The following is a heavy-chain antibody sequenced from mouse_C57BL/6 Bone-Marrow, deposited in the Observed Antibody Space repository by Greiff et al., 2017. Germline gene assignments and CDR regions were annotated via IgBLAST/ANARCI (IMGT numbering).Heavy chain of an antibody. Sequence: VMLVASGGGLVQPGGSMKLSCVASGFTFSNYWMNWVRQSPEKGLEWVAQIRLKSDNYATHYAESVKGRFTISRDDSKSSVYLQMNNLRAEDTGIYYCTDGNYDYDGRAYWGQGTLVTVSA. CDR2: IRLKSDNYAT. D-gene: IGHD2-4*01. CDR3: TDGNYDYDGRAY. J-gene: IGHJ3*01. CDR1: GFTFSNYW. V-gene: IGHV6-3*01.